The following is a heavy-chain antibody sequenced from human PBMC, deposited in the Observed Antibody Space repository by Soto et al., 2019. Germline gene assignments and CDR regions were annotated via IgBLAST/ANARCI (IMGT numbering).Heavy chain of an antibody. CDR2: IYWDDDK. Sequence: QITLKESGTTLVKPTQTLTLTCTFSGFSHSTSGVGVGWIRQPPGKSLEWLALIYWDDDKRYSPSLKSRLSITNDTSKNQVVLTMTNMDPVDTATYYCAHFWYSMFFPSLTYDAFDIWGQGTMVTVSS. J-gene: IGHJ3*02. CDR3: AHFWYSMFFPSLTYDAFDI. CDR1: GFSHSTSGVG. D-gene: IGHD6-13*01. V-gene: IGHV2-5*02.